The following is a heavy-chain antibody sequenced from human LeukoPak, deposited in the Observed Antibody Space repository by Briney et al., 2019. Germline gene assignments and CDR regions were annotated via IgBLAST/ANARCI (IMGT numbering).Heavy chain of an antibody. J-gene: IGHJ4*02. Sequence: PGGSLRLSCAASGFTFSSYEMNWVRQAPGKGLEWVSYISSSGSTIYYADSVKGRFTISRDNAKNPLYLQMNSLRAEDTAVYYCAREQYCSSTSCYAALFDYWGQGTLVTVSS. CDR1: GFTFSSYE. V-gene: IGHV3-48*03. D-gene: IGHD2-2*01. CDR2: ISSSGSTI. CDR3: AREQYCSSTSCYAALFDY.